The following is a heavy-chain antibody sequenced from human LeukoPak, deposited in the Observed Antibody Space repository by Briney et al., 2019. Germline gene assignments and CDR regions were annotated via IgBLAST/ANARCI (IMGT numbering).Heavy chain of an antibody. J-gene: IGHJ4*02. D-gene: IGHD2-15*01. Sequence: GGSLRLSCAASGFTFSSHGMNWVRQAPGKGLEWASYISSGTTTLFYADSVKGRFTISRDNAKNSLYLQMNSLRVEDTAVYYCARDPYCSGGSCSLDYWGQGTLVTVSS. V-gene: IGHV3-48*01. CDR3: ARDPYCSGGSCSLDY. CDR1: GFTFSSHG. CDR2: ISSGTTTL.